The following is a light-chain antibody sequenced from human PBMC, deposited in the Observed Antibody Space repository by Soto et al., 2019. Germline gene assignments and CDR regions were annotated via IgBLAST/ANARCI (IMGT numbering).Light chain of an antibody. CDR2: LNSDGSH. CDR3: QTWDTGIVL. Sequence: QLVLTQSPSASASLGASVKLTCTLSSGHSNYAIAWHQQQPERGPRYLMKLNSDGSHNKGDGIPDRFSGSSSGADPYLTISSLQSEDEAEYYCQTWDTGIVLFGGGTKLTVL. V-gene: IGLV4-69*01. J-gene: IGLJ2*01. CDR1: SGHSNYA.